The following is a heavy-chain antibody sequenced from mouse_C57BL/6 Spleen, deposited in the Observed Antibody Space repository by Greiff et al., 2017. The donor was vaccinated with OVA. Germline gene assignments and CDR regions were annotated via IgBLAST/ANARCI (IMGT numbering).Heavy chain of an antibody. CDR2: INPSTGGT. CDR1: GYSFTGYY. Sequence: VQLQQSGPELVKPGASVKISCTASGYSFTGYYMNWVKQSPEKGLEWIGEINPSTGGTTYNQKFKAKATLTVDKSSSTAYMQLKSLTSEVSAVYYSARFGAITSVAATDYYAMDYWGQGTSVTVSS. CDR3: ARFGAITSVAATDYYAMDY. V-gene: IGHV1-42*01. J-gene: IGHJ4*01. D-gene: IGHD1-1*01.